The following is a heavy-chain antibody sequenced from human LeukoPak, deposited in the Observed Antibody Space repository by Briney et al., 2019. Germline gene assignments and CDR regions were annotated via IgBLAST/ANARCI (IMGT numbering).Heavy chain of an antibody. Sequence: GASVKVSCRASGYTFSNYGIAWVRQAPGQGLEWMGIINPSGGSTSYAQKFQGRVTMTRDTSTSTVYMELSSLRSEDTAVYYCARCYDSSGYYLDWGQGTLVTVSS. CDR2: INPSGGST. J-gene: IGHJ4*02. CDR3: ARCYDSSGYYLD. V-gene: IGHV1-46*01. D-gene: IGHD3-22*01. CDR1: GYTFSNYG.